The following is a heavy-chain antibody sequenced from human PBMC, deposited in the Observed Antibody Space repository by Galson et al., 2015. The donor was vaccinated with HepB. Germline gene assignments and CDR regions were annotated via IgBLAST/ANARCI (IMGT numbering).Heavy chain of an antibody. CDR3: ARLTSEFLERGGAYFDY. CDR2: IYYSGST. Sequence: ETLSLTCTVSGGSISSSSYYWGWIRQPPGKGLEWIGSIYYSGSTYYNPSLKSRVTISVDTSKNQFSLKLSSVTAADTAGYYCARLTSEFLERGGAYFDYWGQGTLVTVSS. CDR1: GGSISSSSYY. J-gene: IGHJ4*02. V-gene: IGHV4-39*01. D-gene: IGHD3-3*01.